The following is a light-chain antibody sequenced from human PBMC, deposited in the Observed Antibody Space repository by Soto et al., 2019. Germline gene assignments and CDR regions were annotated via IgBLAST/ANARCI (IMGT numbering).Light chain of an antibody. CDR3: QQYTRLPLS. J-gene: IGKJ4*01. Sequence: IVWTPYKATLSLSTGERATLSCRAGQSVSIYLAWYQQKPGQAPRLLLYGASTRATGTPARFSGSGSGTEFTLTISCLQSEDFAVYCCQQYTRLPLSFGGGSIVDI. CDR1: QSVSIY. V-gene: IGKV3-15*01. CDR2: GAS.